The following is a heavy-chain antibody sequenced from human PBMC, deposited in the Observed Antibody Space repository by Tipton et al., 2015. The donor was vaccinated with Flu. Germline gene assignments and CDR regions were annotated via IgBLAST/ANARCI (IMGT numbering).Heavy chain of an antibody. V-gene: IGHV4-4*09. CDR3: ARRHYSNYVSDPKNWFDS. CDR2: IYNNQYT. D-gene: IGHD4-11*01. J-gene: IGHJ5*01. CDR1: GGFVSSYY. Sequence: TLSLTCTVSGGFVSSYYWNWIRQPPGKGLEWIGYIYNNQYTKYNPSLKSRVTVSVDPSTSQFSLRLTSVTAADTAVYYCARRHYSNYVSDPKNWFDSWGQGVLVSVSS.